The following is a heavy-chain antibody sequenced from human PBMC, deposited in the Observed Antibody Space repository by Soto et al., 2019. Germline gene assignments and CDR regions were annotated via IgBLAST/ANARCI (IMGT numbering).Heavy chain of an antibody. V-gene: IGHV3-9*01. Sequence: GGSLRLSCAVSGFTFDDNAMHWVRQAPEKGLEWVSGINWKSDIGYADSVKGRFTISRDNAENSLYLQMNSLRAEDTAVYYCVKDYYDSSGWIVWAFDIWGQGTMVTVSS. J-gene: IGHJ3*02. CDR2: INWKSDI. CDR3: VKDYYDSSGWIVWAFDI. D-gene: IGHD3-22*01. CDR1: GFTFDDNA.